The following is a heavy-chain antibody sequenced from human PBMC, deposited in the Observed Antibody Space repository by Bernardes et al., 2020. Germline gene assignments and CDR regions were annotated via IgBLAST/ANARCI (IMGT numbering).Heavy chain of an antibody. CDR2: ISSSRSTI. D-gene: IGHD6-13*01. CDR1: GFTFSSYS. Sequence: PGGSLRLSCAASGFTFSSYSMNWVRQAPGKGLEWVSYISSSRSTIYYADSVKGRFTISRDNAKNSLYLQMNSLRAEDTAVYYCARGRSSSWSPKRWPSSNKFDYWGQGTLVTVSS. V-gene: IGHV3-48*01. J-gene: IGHJ4*02. CDR3: ARGRSSSWSPKRWPSSNKFDY.